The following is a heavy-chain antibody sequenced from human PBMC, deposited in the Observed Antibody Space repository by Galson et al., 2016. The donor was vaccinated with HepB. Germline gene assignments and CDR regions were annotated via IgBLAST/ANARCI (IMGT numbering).Heavy chain of an antibody. J-gene: IGHJ4*02. V-gene: IGHV3-23*01. CDR2: ISTTGGRT. CDR3: ALYDSRDYYFYY. CDR1: GFTLRSYA. D-gene: IGHD3-22*01. Sequence: SLRLSCAASGFTLRSYAMSWVRQAPGKGLEWVSSISTTGGRTYNADSVKGRFTISRDNSKNTLYLQMSSLRAEDTAVYYCALYDSRDYYFYYWGQGTLVTVSS.